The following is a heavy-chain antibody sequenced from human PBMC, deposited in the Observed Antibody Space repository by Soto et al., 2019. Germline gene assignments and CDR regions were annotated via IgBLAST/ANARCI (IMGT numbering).Heavy chain of an antibody. CDR1: GFTFSSYA. Sequence: PGGSLRLSWAASGFTFSSYAMSWVRQAPGKGLEWVSSISGTGDKTYYADSVKGRFTISRDNSKNTLYLQMNSLRAEDTAVYYCEKGVMYYYDSSAYYPLGMDVWGKGTTVTVSS. V-gene: IGHV3-23*01. CDR2: ISGTGDKT. CDR3: EKGVMYYYDSSAYYPLGMDV. J-gene: IGHJ6*04. D-gene: IGHD3-22*01.